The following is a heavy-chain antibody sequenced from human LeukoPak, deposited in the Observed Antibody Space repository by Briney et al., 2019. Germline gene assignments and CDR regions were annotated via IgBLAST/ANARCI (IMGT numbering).Heavy chain of an antibody. CDR3: AGRDY. V-gene: IGHV4-4*07. Sequence: SETLSLTCTVSGAPISNHYWSWIRQPAGKGLEWIGRVYTGGSTNYNPSLRSRVTISVDKSRNQFFLNLRSVTAADTAVYYCAGRDYWGQGTLVTVSS. CDR1: GAPISNHY. J-gene: IGHJ4*02. D-gene: IGHD1-26*01. CDR2: VYTGGST.